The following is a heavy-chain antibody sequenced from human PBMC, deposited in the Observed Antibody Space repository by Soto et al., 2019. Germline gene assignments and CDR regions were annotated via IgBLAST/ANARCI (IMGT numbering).Heavy chain of an antibody. CDR1: SGPDRSHN. D-gene: IGHD4-17*01. J-gene: IGHJ6*02. Sequence: QVQLQQSGPRLVKPSETLSLTCTVSSGPDRSHNWGWIRQPPGRGREWIGYVYYTGDTSYNPSLRGRGTISADTATNDISLTLNSVTAADTAVYYCVRQGIDYLHGLVDVWGQGTTVSVSS. V-gene: IGHV4-59*08. CDR2: VYYTGDT. CDR3: VRQGIDYLHGLVDV.